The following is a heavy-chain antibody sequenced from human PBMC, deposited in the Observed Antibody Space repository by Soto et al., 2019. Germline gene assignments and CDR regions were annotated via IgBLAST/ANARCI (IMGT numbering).Heavy chain of an antibody. CDR1: GFTFSSYV. CDR3: AKVLRDGLRTLDY. J-gene: IGHJ4*02. D-gene: IGHD4-17*01. V-gene: IGHV3-23*01. CDR2: ITAGGDST. Sequence: EVQLLESGGGLVQPGGSLRLSCAASGFTFSSYVITWVRKAPGRGLGWVSFITAGGDSTFYADSVKGRFTISRDNSKKTLYLQMNSLRAEDTAVYYCAKVLRDGLRTLDYWGQGTLVTVSS.